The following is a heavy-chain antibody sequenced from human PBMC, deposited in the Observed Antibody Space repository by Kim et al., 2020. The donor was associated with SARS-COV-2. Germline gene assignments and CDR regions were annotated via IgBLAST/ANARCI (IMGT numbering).Heavy chain of an antibody. D-gene: IGHD2-21*02. J-gene: IGHJ5*02. CDR3: ASGRIVVVTAMSVDWFDP. CDR1: GYTFTSYG. CDR2: ISAYNGNT. Sequence: ASVKVSCKASGYTFTSYGISWVRQAPGQGLEWMGWISAYNGNTNYAQKLQGRVTMTTDTSTSTAYMELRSLRSDATAVYYCASGRIVVVTAMSVDWFDPWGQGTLFTVSS. V-gene: IGHV1-18*01.